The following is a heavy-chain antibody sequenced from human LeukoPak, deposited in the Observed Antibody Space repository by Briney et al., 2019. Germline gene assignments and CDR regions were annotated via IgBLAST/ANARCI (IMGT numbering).Heavy chain of an antibody. CDR1: GGSLSDYY. CDR2: IYYSGST. Sequence: SETPSLTCTVSGGSLSDYYWTWVRQPPGKGLEWIGYIYYSGSTNYNPSLKSRVTISVDTSKTQFSLRLTSVTAADTAVYYCARRAPGLLDYYYMDVWGKGTTVTVSS. D-gene: IGHD1-26*01. V-gene: IGHV4-59*01. J-gene: IGHJ6*03. CDR3: ARRAPGLLDYYYMDV.